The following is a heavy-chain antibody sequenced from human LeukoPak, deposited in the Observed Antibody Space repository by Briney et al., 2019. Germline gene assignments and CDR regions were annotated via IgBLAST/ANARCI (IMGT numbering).Heavy chain of an antibody. CDR2: INPSGGST. CDR3: ARDSGMVRGTVDY. J-gene: IGHJ4*02. CDR1: GYTFTSYY. V-gene: IGHV1-46*01. Sequence: ASVKDSCKSSGYTFTSYYMYWVRQAPGQGLEWMGIINPSGGSTSYAHKFQGRVTMTRDTSTSTVYMELSSLRSEDTAVYYCARDSGMVRGTVDYWGQGTLVTVSS. D-gene: IGHD3-10*01.